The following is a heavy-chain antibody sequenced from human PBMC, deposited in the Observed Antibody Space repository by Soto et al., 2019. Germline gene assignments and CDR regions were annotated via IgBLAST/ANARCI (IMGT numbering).Heavy chain of an antibody. CDR3: ARDIVVVPAAINYYYYGMDV. V-gene: IGHV1-69*01. CDR1: GGTFSSYA. J-gene: IGHJ6*02. D-gene: IGHD2-2*01. CDR2: IIPIFGTA. Sequence: VQLVQSGAEVKKPGSSVKVSCKASGGTFSSYAISWVRQAPGQGLEWMGGIIPIFGTANYAQKFQGRVTITADESTSTAYMELSSLRSEDTAVYYCARDIVVVPAAINYYYYGMDVWGQGTTVTVSS.